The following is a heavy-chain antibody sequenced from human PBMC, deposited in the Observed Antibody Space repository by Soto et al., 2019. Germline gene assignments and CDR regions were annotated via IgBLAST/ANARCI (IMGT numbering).Heavy chain of an antibody. Sequence: PGGSLRLSCAASGFTFSSYSMNWFRQAPGKGLEWVSSISISSSYIYYADSVKGRFTISRDNAKNSLYLQMNSRRAEDTAVYYCARDVVTFGGVMFPHTWFDPWGQGNLLTVSS. CDR3: ARDVVTFGGVMFPHTWFDP. D-gene: IGHD3-16*01. V-gene: IGHV3-21*01. CDR1: GFTFSSYS. CDR2: ISISSSYI. J-gene: IGHJ5*02.